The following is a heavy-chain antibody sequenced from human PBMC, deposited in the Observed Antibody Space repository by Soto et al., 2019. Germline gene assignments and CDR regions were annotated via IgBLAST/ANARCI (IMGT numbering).Heavy chain of an antibody. V-gene: IGHV1-18*01. CDR3: VKDRDSNSWPSRDV. CDR1: GYTFTRNG. D-gene: IGHD3-22*01. CDR2: ISPNSGNI. J-gene: IGHJ6*02. Sequence: GAEVKKPGASVNVSCKTSGYTFTRNGISWVRQAPGQGLEWMGWISPNSGNIKYAQKLQGRVIMTTDTSTSTAYMELRSLRFDDTAVYYCVKDRDSNSWPSRDVWGPGTTVTVSS.